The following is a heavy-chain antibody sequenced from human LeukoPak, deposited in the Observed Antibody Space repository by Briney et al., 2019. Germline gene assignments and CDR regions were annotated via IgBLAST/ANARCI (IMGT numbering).Heavy chain of an antibody. D-gene: IGHD1-14*01. CDR3: AREHTSTPGGYYYYMDV. J-gene: IGHJ6*03. Sequence: ASVKVSCKASGYTFTGYYMHWVRQAPGQGLEWMGWINPNSGGTNYAQKFQGRVTMTRDTSISTAYVELSRLRSDDTAVYYCAREHTSTPGGYYYYMDVWGKGTTVTVSS. CDR2: INPNSGGT. V-gene: IGHV1-2*02. CDR1: GYTFTGYY.